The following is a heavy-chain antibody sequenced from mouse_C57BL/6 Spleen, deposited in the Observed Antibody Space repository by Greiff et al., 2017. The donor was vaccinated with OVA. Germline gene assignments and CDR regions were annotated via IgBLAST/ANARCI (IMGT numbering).Heavy chain of an antibody. V-gene: IGHV2-9-1*01. J-gene: IGHJ3*01. D-gene: IGHD3-2*02. CDR1: GFSLTSYA. Sequence: QVQLKESGPGLVAPSQSLSITCTVSGFSLTSYAISWVRQPPGKGLEWLGGIWTGGGTNYNSALKSRLSISKDNSKSQVFLKMNSLQTDDTARYYCARGQTAQASFAYWGQGTLVTVSA. CDR3: ARGQTAQASFAY. CDR2: IWTGGGT.